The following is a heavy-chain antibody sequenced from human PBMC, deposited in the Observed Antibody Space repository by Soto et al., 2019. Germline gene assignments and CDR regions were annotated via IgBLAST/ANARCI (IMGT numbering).Heavy chain of an antibody. CDR1: GFTFMIYA. D-gene: IGHD3-22*01. V-gene: IGHV3-23*01. J-gene: IGHJ4*02. CDR2: ISGNGGT. Sequence: VGSLILYCAASGFTFMIYAMSWVRQAPGKGLEWVSTISGNGGTSYADFVRGRFTISRDNSKNTLYLQMNCLRAEDTAVYYCAKDAPGSGWLSDYWGQGTRVTVSS. CDR3: AKDAPGSGWLSDY.